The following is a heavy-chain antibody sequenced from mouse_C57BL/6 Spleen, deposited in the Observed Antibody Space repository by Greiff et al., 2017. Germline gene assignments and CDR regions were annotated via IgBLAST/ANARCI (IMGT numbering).Heavy chain of an antibody. CDR1: GFTFSSYA. V-gene: IGHV5-4*01. CDR3: AGDGAMDY. J-gene: IGHJ4*01. CDR2: ISAGGSYT. Sequence: SGGGLVKPGGSLKLSCAASGFTFSSYAMSWVRQTPEKWLEWVATISAGGSYTYYPDNVKGRFTISRDNAKNNLYLQMSHLQSEDTARYYCAGDGAMDYWGQGTSVTGSA.